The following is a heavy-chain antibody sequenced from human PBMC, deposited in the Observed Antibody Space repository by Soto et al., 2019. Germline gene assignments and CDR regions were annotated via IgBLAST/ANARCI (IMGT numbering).Heavy chain of an antibody. CDR2: ISWNDGRI. CDR1: GFRFEDYA. CDR3: AKSRSYINGPDY. Sequence: GGSLRLSCAASGFRFEDYAIHWVRQAPGKGLQWVSGISWNDGRIDYADSVKGRFTISRDNARKSLYLQMNSLRIEDTAFYYCAKSRSYINGPDYWGQGTLVTVSS. D-gene: IGHD2-8*01. V-gene: IGHV3-9*01. J-gene: IGHJ4*02.